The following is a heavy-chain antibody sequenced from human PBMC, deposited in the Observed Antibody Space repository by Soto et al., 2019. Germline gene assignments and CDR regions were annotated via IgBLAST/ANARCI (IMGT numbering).Heavy chain of an antibody. CDR3: AKGGRQWLVASDFIY. J-gene: IGHJ4*02. V-gene: IGHV3-30*18. D-gene: IGHD6-19*01. CDR2: VSHDGRNT. Sequence: VQLVESGGGVVQPGRSLRLSCAASGFTFSDYAMHWVRQAPGKGLEWVAVVSHDGRNTHYADSVKGRFTISRDSSKNTFSRGRTSLRAEATGVYYCAKGGRQWLVASDFIYWGQGARVTVSS. CDR1: GFTFSDYA.